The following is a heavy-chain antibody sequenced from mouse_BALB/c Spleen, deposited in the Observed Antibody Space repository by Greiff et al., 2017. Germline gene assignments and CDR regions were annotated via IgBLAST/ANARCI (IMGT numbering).Heavy chain of an antibody. CDR3: TRYLYGYDVFAY. D-gene: IGHD1-2*01. CDR1: GYTFTSYW. CDR2: IYPGNSDT. Sequence: EVQLQESGTVLARPGASVKMSCKASGYTFTSYWMHWVKQRPGQGLEWIGAIYPGNSDTSYNQKFKGKAKLTAVTSTSTAYMELSSLTNEDSAVYYCTRYLYGYDVFAYWGQGTLVTVSA. J-gene: IGHJ3*01. V-gene: IGHV1-5*01.